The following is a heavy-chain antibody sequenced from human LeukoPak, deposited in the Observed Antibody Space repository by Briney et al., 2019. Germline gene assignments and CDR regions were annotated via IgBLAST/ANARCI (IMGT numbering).Heavy chain of an antibody. CDR3: ASHSSLGGPLAHFDS. CDR2: IYYSADA. V-gene: IGHV4-59*08. J-gene: IGHJ4*02. Sequence: SETLCLNCSVSGGSISSYHWSWIRQPPGKVLEGIGFIYYSADANYNPSLKSRVTMSVDTSKNHRSLKLNSLTAADMAVYYCASHSSLGGPLAHFDSWGQGRLVAVSS. CDR1: GGSISSYH. D-gene: IGHD2-2*01.